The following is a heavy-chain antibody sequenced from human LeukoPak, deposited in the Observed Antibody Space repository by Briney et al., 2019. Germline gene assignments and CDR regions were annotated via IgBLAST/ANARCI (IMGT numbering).Heavy chain of an antibody. CDR1: GGSLSSSSYY. V-gene: IGHV4-39*07. CDR3: ARESMYYGSVTERYFDY. J-gene: IGHJ4*02. Sequence: SETLSLTCTVSGGSLSSSSYYWGWIRQPPGKGLEWIGTIYYGGSTYYNPSLKSRVTISVDTSKNQFSLKLSSVTAADTAVYYCARESMYYGSVTERYFDYWGQGTLVTVSS. D-gene: IGHD3-10*01. CDR2: IYYGGST.